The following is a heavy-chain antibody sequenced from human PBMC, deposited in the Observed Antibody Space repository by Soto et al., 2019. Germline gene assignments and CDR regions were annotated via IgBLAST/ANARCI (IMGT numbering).Heavy chain of an antibody. CDR3: VRGMNPLF. V-gene: IGHV3-21*06. CDR2: ISISSSDR. J-gene: IGHJ4*01. Sequence: GWSLSLSCASYVFTLRTYTMNWVRQAPGKGLEWVSSISISSSDRYYADSVRGRFTISRDNAKNALYLQMNSLRADDTAVYFCVRGMNPLFGGQGTLVTVSS. CDR1: VFTLRTYT.